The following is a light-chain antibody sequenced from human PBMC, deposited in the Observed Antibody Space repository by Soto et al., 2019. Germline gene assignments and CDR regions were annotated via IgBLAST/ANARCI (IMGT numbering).Light chain of an antibody. J-gene: IGKJ2*01. Sequence: DIQMTQAPSSLSASLGDRITISCRASHDIINYLNWYHQRPGEAPKLLISAASSLQDGVPSRFSGCGSGTDFTLSISGLRPEDIGTYYCQQSHRTTYTFGPGTTVE. CDR2: AAS. CDR3: QQSHRTTYT. CDR1: HDIINY. V-gene: IGKV1-39*01.